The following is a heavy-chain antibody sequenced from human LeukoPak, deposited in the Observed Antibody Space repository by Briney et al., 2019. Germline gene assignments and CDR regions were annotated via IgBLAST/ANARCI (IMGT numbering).Heavy chain of an antibody. V-gene: IGHV1-69*13. CDR1: GGTFSSYA. CDR2: IIPIFGTA. Sequence: GASVKVSGKASGGTFSSYAISWVRQAPGQGLEWMGGIIPIFGTANYAQKFQGRVTITADESTSTAYMELSSLRSEDTAVYYCARAERFDWSLHDAFDIWGQGTMVTVSS. D-gene: IGHD3-9*01. J-gene: IGHJ3*02. CDR3: ARAERFDWSLHDAFDI.